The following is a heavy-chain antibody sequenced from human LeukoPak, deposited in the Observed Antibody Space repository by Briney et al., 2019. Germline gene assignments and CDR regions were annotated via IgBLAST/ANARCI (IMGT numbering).Heavy chain of an antibody. V-gene: IGHV4-4*07. J-gene: IGHJ3*02. CDR3: ARGTIVGATLDAFDI. CDR1: GGSISSYY. Sequence: SETLSLTCTVSGGSISSYYWSWIRQPAGKGLEWIGRIYTSGSTNYNPSLKSRVTMSVDTSKNQFSLKLSSVTAADTAVYYCARGTIVGATLDAFDIWGQGTMVTVSS. CDR2: IYTSGST. D-gene: IGHD1-26*01.